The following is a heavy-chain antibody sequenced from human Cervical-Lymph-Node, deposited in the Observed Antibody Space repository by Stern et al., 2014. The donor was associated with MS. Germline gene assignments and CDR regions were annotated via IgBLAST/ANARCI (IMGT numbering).Heavy chain of an antibody. CDR1: GYTLTELS. V-gene: IGHV1-24*01. Sequence: QVQLVQSGAEVKKPGASVKVSCKVSGYTLTELSMHWVRQAPGKGLEWMGGFDPVDGETIYAQKFQGRVTMTEDTSTDTAYMELSSLRSEDTAVYYCATDRDDFRSGYSAPTKGYGLDVWGQGTTVTVTS. J-gene: IGHJ6*02. D-gene: IGHD3-3*01. CDR3: ATDRDDFRSGYSAPTKGYGLDV. CDR2: FDPVDGET.